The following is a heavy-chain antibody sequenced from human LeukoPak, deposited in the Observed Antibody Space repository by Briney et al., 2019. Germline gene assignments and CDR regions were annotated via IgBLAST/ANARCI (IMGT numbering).Heavy chain of an antibody. Sequence: SETLSLTCAVYGGSFSGYYWSWIRQPPGKGLEWIGEINHSGSTNYSPSLKSRVTISVDTSKNQFSLKLSSVTAADTAVYYCARTHKYYDFWSGYYGNWFDPWGQGTLVTVSS. V-gene: IGHV4-34*01. CDR2: INHSGST. J-gene: IGHJ5*02. CDR1: GGSFSGYY. CDR3: ARTHKYYDFWSGYYGNWFDP. D-gene: IGHD3-3*01.